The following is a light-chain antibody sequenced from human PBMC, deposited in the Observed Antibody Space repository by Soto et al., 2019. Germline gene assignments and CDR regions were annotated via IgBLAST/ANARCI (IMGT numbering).Light chain of an antibody. CDR1: SSDVGGYNY. V-gene: IGLV2-14*01. J-gene: IGLJ3*02. CDR2: EVS. Sequence: QSVLTQPASVSGSPGLSITISCTGTSSDVGGYNYVSWYQQHPGKAPKLMICEVSNRPSGVSNRFSGSKSGNTASLTISGLQAEDEADYYCSSFTSSHTWVFGGGTKLTVL. CDR3: SSFTSSHTWV.